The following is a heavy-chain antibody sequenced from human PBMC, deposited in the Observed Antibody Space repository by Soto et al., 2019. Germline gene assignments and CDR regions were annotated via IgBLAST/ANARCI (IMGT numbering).Heavy chain of an antibody. D-gene: IGHD6-19*01. CDR3: ARSAAVAGLDY. CDR1: GFTFSSYG. V-gene: IGHV3-33*01. J-gene: IGHJ4*02. Sequence: WGSLRLSCSASGFTFSSYGMHWFRQAPGKGLEWVAVIWYDGSNKYYADSVKGRSTISRDNSKNTLYLQMNSLRAEDTAVYYCARSAAVAGLDYWGQGTLVTVSS. CDR2: IWYDGSNK.